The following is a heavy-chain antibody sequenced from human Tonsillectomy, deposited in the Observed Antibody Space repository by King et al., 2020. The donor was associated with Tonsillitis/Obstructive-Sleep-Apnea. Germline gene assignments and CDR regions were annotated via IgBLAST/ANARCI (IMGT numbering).Heavy chain of an antibody. V-gene: IGHV4-34*01. J-gene: IGHJ4*02. D-gene: IGHD3-16*02. Sequence: VQLQQWGAGLLKPSETLSLTCAVYGGSFSGYYWSWIRQPPGKGLEWIGEINHSGSTNYNPSLKSRVTISVDTSKNQFSLTLSSVTAADTAVYYCSRGGISYDYIWGSYRHGALDYWGQGTLVTVSS. CDR1: GGSFSGYY. CDR3: SRGGISYDYIWGSYRHGALDY. CDR2: INHSGST.